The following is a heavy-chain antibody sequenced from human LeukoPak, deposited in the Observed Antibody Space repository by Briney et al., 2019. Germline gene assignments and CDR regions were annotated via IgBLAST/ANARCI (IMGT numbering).Heavy chain of an antibody. CDR1: GASISDYY. Sequence: PSETLSLTCTVSGASISDYYWSWIRQPPGERLEGIAYMYYSGIPNYSRSLKSRVTMSADKSNNQVSLTLTSVTAADTAVYYCASHHGRGEAFDYWGRGTLVTVSS. CDR2: MYYSGIP. D-gene: IGHD3-10*01. V-gene: IGHV4-59*08. J-gene: IGHJ4*02. CDR3: ASHHGRGEAFDY.